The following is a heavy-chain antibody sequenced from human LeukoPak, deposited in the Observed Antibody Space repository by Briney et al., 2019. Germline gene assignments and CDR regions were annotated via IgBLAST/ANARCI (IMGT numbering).Heavy chain of an antibody. J-gene: IGHJ4*02. V-gene: IGHV4-61*02. CDR1: GGSISSGSYY. D-gene: IGHD3-22*01. CDR2: IYTSGST. CDR3: TRQGGSSGLNFDY. Sequence: TLSLTCTVSGGSISSGSYYCSWIRQPAGKGLEWIGRIYTSGSTNYNPSLKSRVTISLDTSKNQFSLNLSSVTAADTAVYYCTRQGGSSGLNFDYWGQGTLVTVSS.